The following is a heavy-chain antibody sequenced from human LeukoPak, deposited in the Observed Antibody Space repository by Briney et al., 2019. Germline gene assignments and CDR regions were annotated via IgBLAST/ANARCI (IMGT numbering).Heavy chain of an antibody. Sequence: PGGSLRLSCAASGFTFSTYGMQWVRQVPGKGLEWVSYISGSSDSIKYADSVEGRFTISRDNAKKSLYLQMRSLRAEDTALYYCTRDSAVVAFDVWGQGTLVSVPS. CDR1: GFTFSTYG. J-gene: IGHJ3*01. CDR2: ISGSSDSI. D-gene: IGHD6-6*01. CDR3: TRDSAVVAFDV. V-gene: IGHV3-48*04.